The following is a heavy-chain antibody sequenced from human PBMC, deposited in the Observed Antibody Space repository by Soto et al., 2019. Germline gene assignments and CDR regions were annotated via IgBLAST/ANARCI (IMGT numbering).Heavy chain of an antibody. J-gene: IGHJ4*02. Sequence: SETLSLPGPVSGCSISNYYWSWIRQPPGKGLEWIGYVFYSGKINYNPSLKSRVTISVDTSKNQFSLKLTSLTAADTAVYYCARHKYFSDSSGYYSAFDYWGQGTLVTVSS. CDR2: VFYSGKI. CDR1: GCSISNYY. CDR3: ARHKYFSDSSGYYSAFDY. V-gene: IGHV4-59*01. D-gene: IGHD3-22*01.